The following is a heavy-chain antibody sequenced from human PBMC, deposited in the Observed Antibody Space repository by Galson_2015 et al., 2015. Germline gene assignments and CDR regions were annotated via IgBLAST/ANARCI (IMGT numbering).Heavy chain of an antibody. D-gene: IGHD6-13*01. J-gene: IGHJ6*02. CDR1: GFTFVDYA. V-gene: IGHV3-9*01. CDR2: ISWNSGSI. Sequence: SLRLSCAASGFTFVDYAMHWVRQAPGKGLEWVSGISWNSGSIGYADSVKGRFTISRDNAKNSLYLQMNSLRAEDTALYYCAKDAAAGSSYYYGMDVWGQGTTVTVSS. CDR3: AKDAAAGSSYYYGMDV.